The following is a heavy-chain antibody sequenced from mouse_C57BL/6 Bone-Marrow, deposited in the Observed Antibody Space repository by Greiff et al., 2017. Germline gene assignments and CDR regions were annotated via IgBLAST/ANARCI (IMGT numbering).Heavy chain of an antibody. D-gene: IGHD1-1*01. CDR3: TRSHYYGSLDY. J-gene: IGHJ2*01. V-gene: IGHV1-15*01. Sequence: QVQLQQSGAELVRPGASVTLSCKASGYTFTDYEMHWVKQTPVHGLEWIGAIDPETGGTAYNQKFNGKAILTADKTSSTAYMELSSLTSEDSAVYYCTRSHYYGSLDYWGQGTTLTVSA. CDR1: GYTFTDYE. CDR2: IDPETGGT.